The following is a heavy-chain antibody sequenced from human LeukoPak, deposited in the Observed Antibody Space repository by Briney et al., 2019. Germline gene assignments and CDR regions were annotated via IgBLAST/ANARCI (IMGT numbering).Heavy chain of an antibody. J-gene: IGHJ4*02. CDR3: ARVATDYYGSGSYSGFDY. V-gene: IGHV1-18*01. Sequence: ASVKVSCKASGYTFTSCGISWVRQAPGQGLEWMGWISAYNGNTNYAQKLQGRVTMTTDTSTSTAYMEVRSLRSDDTAVYYCARVATDYYGSGSYSGFDYWGQGTLVTVSS. CDR1: GYTFTSCG. CDR2: ISAYNGNT. D-gene: IGHD3-10*01.